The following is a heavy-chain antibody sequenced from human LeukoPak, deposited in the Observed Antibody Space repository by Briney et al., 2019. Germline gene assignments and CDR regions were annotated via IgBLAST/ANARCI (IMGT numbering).Heavy chain of an antibody. V-gene: IGHV4-34*01. D-gene: IGHD3-10*01. CDR3: ARALGWFGELSYWFDP. Sequence: PSETLSLTCAVYGGSFSGYYWSWIRQPPGKGLEWIGEINHSGSTNYNPSLKSRVTISVDTSKNQFSLKLSSVTAADTAVYYCARALGWFGELSYWFDPWGQGTLVTVSS. CDR2: INHSGST. CDR1: GGSFSGYY. J-gene: IGHJ5*02.